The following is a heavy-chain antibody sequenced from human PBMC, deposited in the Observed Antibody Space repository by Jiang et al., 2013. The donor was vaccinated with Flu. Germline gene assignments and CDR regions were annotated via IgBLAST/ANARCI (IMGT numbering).Heavy chain of an antibody. CDR3: AKVRVTGTYVVDY. CDR2: VSGSGDNT. D-gene: IGHD6-19*01. J-gene: IGHJ4*02. Sequence: VQLVESGGGLVQPGGSLRLSCAASGFTFSSYVMTWVRQPPGKGLEWVSGVSGSGDNTYYTDSVKGRFTISRDNSKNTLDLQMNSLRAEDTAVYYCAKVRVTGTYVVDYWGQGTLVTVSS. V-gene: IGHV3-23*04. CDR1: GFTFSSYV.